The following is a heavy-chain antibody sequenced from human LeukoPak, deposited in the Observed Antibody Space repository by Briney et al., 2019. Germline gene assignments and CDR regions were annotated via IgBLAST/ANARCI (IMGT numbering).Heavy chain of an antibody. CDR1: GFTFRSHW. CDR3: ARDVGGNDDY. D-gene: IGHD4-23*01. Sequence: GGSLRLSRAASGFTFRSHWMHWVRQVPGKGLVWVSHINRDGSGTNYADSVKGRFTISRDNAKNTLYLQMNSLRAEDTAVYYCARDVGGNDDYWGQGTLVTVSS. CDR2: INRDGSGT. J-gene: IGHJ4*02. V-gene: IGHV3-74*01.